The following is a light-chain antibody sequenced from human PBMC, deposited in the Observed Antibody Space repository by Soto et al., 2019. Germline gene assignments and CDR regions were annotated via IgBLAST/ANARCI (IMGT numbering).Light chain of an antibody. CDR2: GAS. V-gene: IGKV3-20*01. CDR1: QSVSSY. CDR3: HQYGSSPLT. J-gene: IGKJ4*01. Sequence: EIVLTQSPGTLSLSPGERATLSCRASQSVSSYLAWYQHKPGQAPRLLIYGASSRATGIPDRFSGSGSATDFTLTINSLEPEDFAVYYCHQYGSSPLTFGGGTKVEIK.